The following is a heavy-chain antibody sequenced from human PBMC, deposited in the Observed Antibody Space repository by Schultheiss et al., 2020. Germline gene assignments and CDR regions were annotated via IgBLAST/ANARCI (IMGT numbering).Heavy chain of an antibody. CDR3: ARDPAAAGSEDYYGMDV. Sequence: SVTVSGKASGGTFSSYAISWVRQAPGQGLEWMGGIIPIFGTANYAQKFQGRVTITADESTSTAYMELRSLRSDDTAVYYCARDPAAAGSEDYYGMDVWGQGTTVTVSS. V-gene: IGHV1-69*13. CDR1: GGTFSSYA. CDR2: IIPIFGTA. J-gene: IGHJ6*02. D-gene: IGHD6-13*01.